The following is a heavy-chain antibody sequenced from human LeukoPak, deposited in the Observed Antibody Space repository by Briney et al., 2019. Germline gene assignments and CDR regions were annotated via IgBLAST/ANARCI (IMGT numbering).Heavy chain of an antibody. CDR3: AKGQLAYYYYYYMDV. CDR1: GFTFSSYA. CDR2: ISGSGGST. D-gene: IGHD6-6*01. J-gene: IGHJ6*03. V-gene: IGHV3-23*01. Sequence: GGSLRLSCAASGFTFSSYAMSWVRQAPGRGLEWVSAISGSGGSTYYADSVKGRFTISRDNSKNTLYLQMNSLRAEDTAVYYCAKGQLAYYYYYYMDVWGKGTTVTVPS.